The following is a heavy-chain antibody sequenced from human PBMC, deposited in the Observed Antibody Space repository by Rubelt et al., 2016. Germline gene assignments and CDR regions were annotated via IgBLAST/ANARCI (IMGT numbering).Heavy chain of an antibody. Sequence: SMNWVRQAPGKGLEWVSSISSSSSTIYYADSVKGRFTISRDNAKNSLYLQMNSLRAEDTAVYYCARVLIYYDSSGYADYWGQGTLVTVSS. D-gene: IGHD3-22*01. J-gene: IGHJ4*02. CDR2: ISSSSSTI. V-gene: IGHV3-48*01. CDR3: ARVLIYYDSSGYADY. CDR1: S.